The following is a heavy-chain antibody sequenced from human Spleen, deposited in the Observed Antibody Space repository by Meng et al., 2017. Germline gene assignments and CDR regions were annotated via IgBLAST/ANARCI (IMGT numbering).Heavy chain of an antibody. J-gene: IGHJ4*02. D-gene: IGHD5-18*01. CDR3: ARGAYSSVYNQQHFDY. V-gene: IGHV4-39*07. CDR2: IYYSGST. Sequence: GSLRLSCTVSGGSISSTSYYWGWVRQPPGKGLEWIGGIYYSGSTYYNPSLKSRVTMSLDTSKNQFSLKLSSVTAADTAVYYCARGAYSSVYNQQHFDYWGQGTLVTVSS. CDR1: GGSISSTSYY.